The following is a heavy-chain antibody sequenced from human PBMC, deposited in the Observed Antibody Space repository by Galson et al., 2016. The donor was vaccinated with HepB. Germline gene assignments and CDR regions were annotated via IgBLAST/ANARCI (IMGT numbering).Heavy chain of an antibody. J-gene: IGHJ6*02. D-gene: IGHD1-1*01. CDR1: GFTFSLYS. CDR2: ISSRSVYI. V-gene: IGHV3-21*01. Sequence: SLRLSCAASGFTFSLYSMNWVRQAPGKGMEWVSSISSRSVYIDYGDSVKGRFTISRDNGKNSLFLQMNSLRAEDTAVYYCARVMEPYYYYGMDVWGQGTTVTVSS. CDR3: ARVMEPYYYYGMDV.